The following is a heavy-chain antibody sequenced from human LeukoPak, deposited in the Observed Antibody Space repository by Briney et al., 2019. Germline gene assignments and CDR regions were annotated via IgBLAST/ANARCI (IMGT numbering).Heavy chain of an antibody. D-gene: IGHD3-22*01. Sequence: PGGSLRLSCAASGFTFSSYSMNWVRQAPGKGLEWVSSISSSNSYIYYADSVKGRFTISRDNAKNSLYLQMNSLRAEDTAVYYCARAITYYYDSSGYSLFDYWGQGTLVTVSS. V-gene: IGHV3-21*01. CDR2: ISSSNSYI. J-gene: IGHJ4*02. CDR1: GFTFSSYS. CDR3: ARAITYYYDSSGYSLFDY.